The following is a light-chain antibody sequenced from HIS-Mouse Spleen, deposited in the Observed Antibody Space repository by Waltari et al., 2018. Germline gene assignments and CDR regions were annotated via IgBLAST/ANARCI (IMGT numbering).Light chain of an antibody. CDR3: QQYGSSPYT. Sequence: EIVLTQSPGTLSLSPGESATISCRASQSVSSSSLAWYQQKPGQAPRLLIYGASSRATGIPDRFSGSGSGTDFTLTISRLEPEDFAVYYCQQYGSSPYTFGQGTKLEIK. V-gene: IGKV3-20*01. CDR2: GAS. J-gene: IGKJ2*01. CDR1: QSVSSSS.